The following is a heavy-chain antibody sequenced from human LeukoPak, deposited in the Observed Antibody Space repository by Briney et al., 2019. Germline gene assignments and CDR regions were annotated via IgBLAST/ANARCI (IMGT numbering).Heavy chain of an antibody. Sequence: HPGGSLRLSCAASGFTFSDHYIDWVRQAPGKGLQWVGRSRNKANSYTTEYAASVKGRFIISRDDSESSLYLQMNSLTAEDTAVYYCVRDSQWLVDYWGQGTLVTVSS. CDR1: GFTFSDHY. V-gene: IGHV3-72*01. CDR2: SRNKANSYTT. J-gene: IGHJ4*02. D-gene: IGHD6-19*01. CDR3: VRDSQWLVDY.